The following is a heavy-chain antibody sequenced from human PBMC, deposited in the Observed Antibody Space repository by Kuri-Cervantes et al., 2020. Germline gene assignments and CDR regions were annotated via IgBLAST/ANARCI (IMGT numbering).Heavy chain of an antibody. D-gene: IGHD3-22*01. J-gene: IGHJ4*02. V-gene: IGHV4-34*01. Sequence: SETLSLTCAVYGGSFSDNFWNWIRQPPGKGLEWIGEINHSGSTNYNPSLKSRVTISVDTSKNQFSLKLSSVTAADTAVYYCASTYYYYDSSGYYFDYWGQGTLVTVSS. CDR1: GGSFSDNF. CDR3: ASTYYYYDSSGYYFDY. CDR2: INHSGST.